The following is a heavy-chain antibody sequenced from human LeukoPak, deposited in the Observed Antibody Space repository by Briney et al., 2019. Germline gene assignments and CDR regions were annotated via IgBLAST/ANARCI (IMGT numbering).Heavy chain of an antibody. CDR1: GFTFDDYA. Sequence: PGGSLRLSCAASGFTFDDYAMHWVRQAPGKGLEWVSGISWNSGSIGYADSVKGRFTISRDNAKNSLYLQMNSLRAEDTALYYCAKAKSLYYGSSGYLDYWGQGTLVTVSS. V-gene: IGHV3-9*01. CDR2: ISWNSGSI. D-gene: IGHD3-22*01. J-gene: IGHJ4*02. CDR3: AKAKSLYYGSSGYLDY.